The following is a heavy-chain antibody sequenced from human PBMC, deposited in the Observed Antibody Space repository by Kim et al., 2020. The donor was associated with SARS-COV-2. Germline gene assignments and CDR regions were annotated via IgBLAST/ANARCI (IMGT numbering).Heavy chain of an antibody. D-gene: IGHD6-13*01. J-gene: IGHJ6*02. CDR3: ARVGIAAAGAMDV. V-gene: IGHV4-39*07. Sequence: YNTSLKSRVTISVDTSKNQFSLKLSSVTAADTAVYYCARVGIAAAGAMDVWGQGTTVTVSS.